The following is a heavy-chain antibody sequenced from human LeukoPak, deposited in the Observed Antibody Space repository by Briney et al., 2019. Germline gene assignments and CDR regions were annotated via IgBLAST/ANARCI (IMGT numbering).Heavy chain of an antibody. CDR2: ISAYNGNT. Sequence: GASVNVSCKASGYTFTSFGISWVRQAPGQGLEWMGWISAYNGNTDYAQNFQGRVSMTRDTSTTTAYMELRSLRSDDTAVYFCARDRAVDGFHLEAYWGQGTLVTVSS. J-gene: IGHJ4*02. CDR3: ARDRAVDGFHLEAY. CDR1: GYTFTSFG. D-gene: IGHD6-19*01. V-gene: IGHV1-18*01.